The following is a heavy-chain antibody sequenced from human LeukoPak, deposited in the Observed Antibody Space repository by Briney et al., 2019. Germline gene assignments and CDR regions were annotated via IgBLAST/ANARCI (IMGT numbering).Heavy chain of an antibody. CDR2: IYYSGST. V-gene: IGHV4-59*01. D-gene: IGHD3-10*01. CDR1: VGSLSIYY. J-gene: IGHJ4*02. Sequence: AQSLSLICTVSVGSLSIYYGSWIPHPRGRGLECVGDIYYSGSTNYNPSLKSRVTISVDTSKNQFSLKLSSVTAADTAVYYCAGIAGDGSGSYYIDYWGQGTLVTVSS. CDR3: AGIAGDGSGSYYIDY.